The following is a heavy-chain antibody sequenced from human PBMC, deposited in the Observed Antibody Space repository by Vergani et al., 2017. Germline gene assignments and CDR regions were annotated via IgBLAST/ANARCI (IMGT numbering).Heavy chain of an antibody. D-gene: IGHD1-7*01. CDR3: AKGITGTTLSFDY. J-gene: IGHJ4*02. CDR1: GFTFSSYA. Sequence: EVQLLESGGGLVQPGGSLRLSCAASGFTFSSYAMSWVRQAPGKGLEWVSAISGSGGSTYYADPVKGRFTISRDNSKNTLYLQRNSLRAEDTAVYYCAKGITGTTLSFDYWGQGTLVTVSS. CDR2: ISGSGGST. V-gene: IGHV3-23*01.